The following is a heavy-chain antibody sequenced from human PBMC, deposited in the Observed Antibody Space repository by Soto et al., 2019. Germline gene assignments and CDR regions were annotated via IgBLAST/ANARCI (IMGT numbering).Heavy chain of an antibody. CDR1: GCSISSYY. D-gene: IGHD2-15*01. CDR3: ASRGYCSGGSCYSTGGPNYMDV. Sequence: ASGTLSLTCTVSGCSISSYYWSWIRQPPGKGLGGIGYIYYSGSTNYNPSLKSRVTISVDTSKNQFSLKLSSVTAADTAVYYCASRGYCSGGSCYSTGGPNYMDVWGKGTTVTVSS. J-gene: IGHJ6*03. V-gene: IGHV4-59*08. CDR2: IYYSGST.